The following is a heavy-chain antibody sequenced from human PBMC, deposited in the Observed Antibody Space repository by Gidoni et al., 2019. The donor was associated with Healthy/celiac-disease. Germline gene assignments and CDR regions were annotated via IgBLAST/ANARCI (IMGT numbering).Heavy chain of an antibody. Sequence: QVQLQESGPGLVKPSQTLSLTCTVSGGSISSGSYYWSWIRQPAGKGLEWIGRIYTSGSTNYNPSLKSRVTISVDTSKNQFSLKLSSVTAADTAVYYCARGIAAAGHLDYWGQGTLVTVSS. D-gene: IGHD6-13*01. V-gene: IGHV4-61*02. CDR1: GGSISSGSYY. CDR2: IYTSGST. CDR3: ARGIAAAGHLDY. J-gene: IGHJ4*02.